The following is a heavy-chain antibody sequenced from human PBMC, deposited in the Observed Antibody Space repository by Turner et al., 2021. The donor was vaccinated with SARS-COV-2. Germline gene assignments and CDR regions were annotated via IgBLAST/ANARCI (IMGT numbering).Heavy chain of an antibody. CDR2: IYYSGSA. V-gene: IGHV4-39*01. J-gene: IGHJ6*02. CDR3: ARLMDTAMDYYGTDV. CDR1: GGSISSSSYY. Sequence: QLQLQDSGPGLVKPSATLSLTCPVSGGSISSSSYYWGWIRQPPGKGLEWIGKIYYSGSAYYNPSLKSRVTISVDPSKNQFSLKLTSVTAADTAVYYCARLMDTAMDYYGTDVWGQGTTVTVSS. D-gene: IGHD5-18*01.